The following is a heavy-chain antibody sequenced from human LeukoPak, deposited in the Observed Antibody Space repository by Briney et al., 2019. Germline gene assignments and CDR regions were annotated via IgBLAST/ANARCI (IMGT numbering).Heavy chain of an antibody. Sequence: GGSLRLSCAASGFTFSSYAMSWVRQAPGKGPEWVSAISGSGGSTYYADSVKGRFTISRDNSKNTLYLQMNSLRAEDTAVYYCARGNGDSPFDYWGQGTLVTVSS. CDR1: GFTFSSYA. D-gene: IGHD4-17*01. CDR3: ARGNGDSPFDY. CDR2: ISGSGGST. J-gene: IGHJ4*02. V-gene: IGHV3-23*01.